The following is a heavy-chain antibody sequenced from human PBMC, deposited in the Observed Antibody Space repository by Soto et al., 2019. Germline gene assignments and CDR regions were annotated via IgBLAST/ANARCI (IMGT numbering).Heavy chain of an antibody. Sequence: PSETLSLTCTVSGGSISSSSYYWGWIRQPPGKGLEWIGYIYNSGSTNYNPSLKSRVTISVDTSKNQFSLTLTSVTAADTAVYYCARAPTYSYGSGTPYYFYAMDVWGQGTTVTVSS. CDR3: ARAPTYSYGSGTPYYFYAMDV. D-gene: IGHD3-10*01. CDR2: IYNSGST. V-gene: IGHV4-61*05. J-gene: IGHJ6*02. CDR1: GGSISSSSYY.